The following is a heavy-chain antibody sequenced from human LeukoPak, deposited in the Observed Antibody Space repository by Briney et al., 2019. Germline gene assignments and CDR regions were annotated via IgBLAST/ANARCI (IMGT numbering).Heavy chain of an antibody. CDR2: IYYSGST. Sequence: SETLSLTCTVSGGSISSYYWSWIRQPPGKGLEWIGYIYYSGSTNYNPSLKSRVTISVDTSKNQFSLKLSSVTAADTAVYYCARGIAVAGLGRYYYGMDVWGQGTTVTVSS. J-gene: IGHJ6*02. V-gene: IGHV4-59*12. CDR1: GGSISSYY. D-gene: IGHD6-19*01. CDR3: ARGIAVAGLGRYYYGMDV.